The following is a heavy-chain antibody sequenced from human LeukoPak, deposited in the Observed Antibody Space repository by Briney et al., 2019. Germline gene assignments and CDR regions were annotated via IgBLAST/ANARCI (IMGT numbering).Heavy chain of an antibody. D-gene: IGHD6-19*01. CDR2: ISGSGGST. CDR1: GFTFSSYA. J-gene: IGHJ4*02. CDR3: ASIAVAGTTTDY. V-gene: IGHV3-23*01. Sequence: GGSLRLSCAASGFTFSSYAMSWVRQAPGKGLEWVSAISGSGGSTYYADSVKGRFTISRDNAKNTLYLQMNSLRAEDTAVYYCASIAVAGTTTDYWGQGTLVTVSS.